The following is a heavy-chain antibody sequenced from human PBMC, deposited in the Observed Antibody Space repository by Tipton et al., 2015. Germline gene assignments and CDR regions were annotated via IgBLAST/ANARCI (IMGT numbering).Heavy chain of an antibody. CDR3: ARWSLMGGGYDI. D-gene: IGHD3-16*01. Sequence: TLSLTCTVSGGSVSSGSYYWSWIRQPPGKGLECIGYIHHSGSTDYNPSLKSRVTISIHTSKNQFSMQLTSVTAADTALYYCARWSLMGGGYDIWGQGTMVAVSS. CDR2: IHHSGST. V-gene: IGHV4-61*01. J-gene: IGHJ3*02. CDR1: GGSVSSGSYY.